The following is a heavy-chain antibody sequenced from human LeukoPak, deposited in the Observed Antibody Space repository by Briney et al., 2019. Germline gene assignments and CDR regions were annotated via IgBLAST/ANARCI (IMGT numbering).Heavy chain of an antibody. CDR3: ARDPLGGGALSRLYFDY. CDR1: GYTFTGYY. Sequence: ASVKVSCKASGYTFTGYYMHWVRQAPGQGLEWMGWINPNSGGTNYAQKFQGRVTMTRDTSISTAYMELSRLRSDDTAVYYCARDPLGGGALSRLYFDYWGQGTLVTVSS. V-gene: IGHV1-2*02. J-gene: IGHJ4*02. D-gene: IGHD2-15*01. CDR2: INPNSGGT.